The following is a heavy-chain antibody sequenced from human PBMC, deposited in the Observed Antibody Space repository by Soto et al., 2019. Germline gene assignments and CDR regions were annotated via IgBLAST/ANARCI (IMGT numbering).Heavy chain of an antibody. Sequence: GESRKISCKGSGYSFPSYWIAWVRQMPGKGLEWFVTIYPGDSDTRYSPSFQGQVTISADKSFITVYLQWSRLNASDTAIYYCARYDSSRYFHFEYRGQGTLVTVSS. V-gene: IGHV5-51*01. CDR1: GYSFPSYW. CDR2: IYPGDSDT. CDR3: ARYDSSRYFHFEY. J-gene: IGHJ5*01. D-gene: IGHD3-22*01.